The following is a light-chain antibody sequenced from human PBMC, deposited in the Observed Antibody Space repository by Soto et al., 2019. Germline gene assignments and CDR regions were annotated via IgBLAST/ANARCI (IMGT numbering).Light chain of an antibody. CDR1: SSDVGGYNY. J-gene: IGLJ1*01. CDR2: DVT. CDR3: CSYAGGPYV. V-gene: IGLV2-11*01. Sequence: QSVLAQPRSVSGSPGQSVAIFCTGTSSDVGGYNYVSWYQQHPGKAPRVTIYDVTKRPSGVPDRFSGSKSGSTASLTISGLQAEDEADYYCCSYAGGPYVFGPGTKVTVL.